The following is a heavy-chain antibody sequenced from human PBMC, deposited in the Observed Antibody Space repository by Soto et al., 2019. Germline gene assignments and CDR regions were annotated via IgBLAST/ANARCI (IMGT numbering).Heavy chain of an antibody. D-gene: IGHD3-16*02. CDR2: IYYSGST. Sequence: ETLSLTCTVSGGSVSSGSYYWSWIRQPPGKGLEWIGYIYYSGSTNYNPSLKSRVTISVDTSKNQFSLQLSSVTAAATAVYYCARGRLGELSPYDYWGQGTLVTVSS. CDR1: GGSVSSGSYY. J-gene: IGHJ4*02. V-gene: IGHV4-61*01. CDR3: ARGRLGELSPYDY.